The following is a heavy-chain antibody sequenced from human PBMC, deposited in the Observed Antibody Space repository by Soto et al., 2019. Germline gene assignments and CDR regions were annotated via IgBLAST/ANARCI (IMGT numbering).Heavy chain of an antibody. Sequence: GGSLRLSCVASGFTFSSYAMSWVRQAPGKGLEWVSAISGSGGSTYYADSVKGRFTISRDNSKNTLYLQMNSLRAEDTYVYYCATDLVPAAKSDYWGQGTLVTVSS. CDR2: ISGSGGST. D-gene: IGHD2-2*01. J-gene: IGHJ4*02. CDR3: ATDLVPAAKSDY. V-gene: IGHV3-23*01. CDR1: GFTFSSYA.